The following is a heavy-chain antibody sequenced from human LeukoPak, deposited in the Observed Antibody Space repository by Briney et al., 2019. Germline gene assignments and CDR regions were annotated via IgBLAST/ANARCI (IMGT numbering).Heavy chain of an antibody. J-gene: IGHJ6*03. D-gene: IGHD3-10*01. CDR3: ARGVRYYGSGSYHYYYYYMDV. Sequence: GASVKVSCKASGYTFTGYTMHWVRQAPGQRLEWMGWINTGNGNTKYSQEFQGRVTITRDTSASTAYMELSSLRSEDMAVYYCARGVRYYGSGSYHYYYYYMDVWGKGTTVTVSS. CDR1: GYTFTGYT. V-gene: IGHV1-3*03. CDR2: INTGNGNT.